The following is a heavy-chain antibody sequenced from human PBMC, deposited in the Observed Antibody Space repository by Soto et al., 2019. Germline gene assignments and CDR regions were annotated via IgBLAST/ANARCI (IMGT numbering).Heavy chain of an antibody. CDR1: GGCISSRRDY. V-gene: IGHV4-39*01. CDR3: ARSTRDHHFDR. J-gene: IGHJ4*02. CDR2: IYYSGST. Sequence: SATPSLTCTVSGGCISSRRDYWGWIRQPPGKGLEWIGTIYYSGSTYYNPSLQSRVTISVDTSKNQFSLGLSFVTAADTAVYYCARSTRDHHFDRWGQGTLVTVSS. D-gene: IGHD2-15*01.